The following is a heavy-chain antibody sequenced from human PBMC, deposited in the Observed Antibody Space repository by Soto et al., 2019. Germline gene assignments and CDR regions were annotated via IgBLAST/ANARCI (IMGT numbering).Heavy chain of an antibody. V-gene: IGHV1-69*05. Sequence: SVKVSCKASGGTLTISSHGISWVRQAPGQGLEWMGGIIAMFGTANYAQKFQGRVTMTTDTSTSTAYMELRSLRSDDTAVYYCAKGGDYFYWGQGTLVTVSS. J-gene: IGHJ4*02. CDR3: AKGGDYFY. CDR1: GGTLTISSHG. D-gene: IGHD1-26*01. CDR2: IIAMFGTA.